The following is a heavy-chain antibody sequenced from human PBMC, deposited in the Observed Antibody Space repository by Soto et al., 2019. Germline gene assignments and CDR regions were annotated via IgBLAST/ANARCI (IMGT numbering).Heavy chain of an antibody. J-gene: IGHJ4*02. CDR1: GYSFITHW. CDR2: IYPGDSDT. D-gene: IGHD3-16*01. V-gene: IGHV5-51*01. CDR3: ARQRGTYYFDY. Sequence: GESLKISCKGSGYSFITHWIAWVRQMPGRGLEWMGIIYPGDSDTRYSPSFLGQVTISADKSTSTAYMELSSLRSEDTAVYYCARQRGTYYFDYWGQGTLVTVSS.